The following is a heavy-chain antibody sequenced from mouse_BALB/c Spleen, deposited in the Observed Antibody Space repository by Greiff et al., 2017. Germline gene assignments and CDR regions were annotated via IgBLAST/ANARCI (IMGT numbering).Heavy chain of an antibody. D-gene: IGHD3-3*01. CDR3: ARAGRGAWFAY. CDR2: IYPGSGNT. CDR1: GYTFTDYY. V-gene: IGHV1-84*02. Sequence: QVQLQQSGAELARPGASVKLSCKASGYTFTDYYINWVKQRTGQGLEWIGEIYPGSGNTYYNEKFKGKATLTVDTSSSTAYMQLSSLTSEDTAVYFCARAGRGAWFAYWGQGTLVTVSA. J-gene: IGHJ3*01.